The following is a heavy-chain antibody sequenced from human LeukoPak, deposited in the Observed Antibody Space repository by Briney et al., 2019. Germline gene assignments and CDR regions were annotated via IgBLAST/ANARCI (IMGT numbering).Heavy chain of an antibody. CDR2: ISGSGGRT. Sequence: GGSLRLSCAPSGFTFRSYGMNWVRQAPGRGRKWVSSISGSGGRTYYADSVKGRFIISRDNSKNTLFLQMTSLRAEDTAVYYCAKGGRYTPMAKVDSWGQGTLVTVSS. V-gene: IGHV3-23*01. CDR3: AKGGRYTPMAKVDS. CDR1: GFTFRSYG. D-gene: IGHD5-18*01. J-gene: IGHJ4*02.